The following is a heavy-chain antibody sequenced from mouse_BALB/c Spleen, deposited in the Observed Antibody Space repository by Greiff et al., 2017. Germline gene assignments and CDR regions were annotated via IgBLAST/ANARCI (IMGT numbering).Heavy chain of an antibody. CDR2: ISNLAYSI. CDR1: GFTFSDYG. D-gene: IGHD1-1*01. V-gene: IGHV5-15*02. J-gene: IGHJ1*01. Sequence: EVHLVESGGGLVQPGGSRKLSCAASGFTFSDYGMAWVRQAPGKGPEWVAFISNLAYSIYYADTVTGRFTISRENAKNTLYLEMSSLRSEDTAMYYCARDRDYGSSYGYFDVWGAGTTVTVSS. CDR3: ARDRDYGSSYGYFDV.